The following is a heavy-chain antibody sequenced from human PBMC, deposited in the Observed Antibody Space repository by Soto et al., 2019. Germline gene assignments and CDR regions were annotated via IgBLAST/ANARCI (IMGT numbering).Heavy chain of an antibody. Sequence: VASVKVSCKASGGTFSSYAISWVRQAPGQGLEWMGGIIPIFGTANYAQKFQGRVTITADESTSTAYMELSSLRSEDTAVYYCARDQSNYDILTGYSRRFRFDYWGQGTLVTVSS. CDR1: GGTFSSYA. J-gene: IGHJ4*02. CDR3: ARDQSNYDILTGYSRRFRFDY. CDR2: IIPIFGTA. V-gene: IGHV1-69*13. D-gene: IGHD3-9*01.